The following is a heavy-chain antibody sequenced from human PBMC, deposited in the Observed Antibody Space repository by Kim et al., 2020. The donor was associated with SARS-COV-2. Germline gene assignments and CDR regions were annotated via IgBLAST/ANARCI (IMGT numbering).Heavy chain of an antibody. D-gene: IGHD6-13*01. J-gene: IGHJ4*02. V-gene: IGHV4-34*01. CDR1: GGSFSGYY. CDR3: ARASCSWIIYFDY. CDR2: IYHSGST. Sequence: SETLSLTCAVYGGSFSGYYWSWIRQPPGKGLEWIGEIYHSGSTNYNPSLKSRVTISVDTSKNQFSLKLSSVTAADTAVYYCARASCSWIIYFDYWGTGT.